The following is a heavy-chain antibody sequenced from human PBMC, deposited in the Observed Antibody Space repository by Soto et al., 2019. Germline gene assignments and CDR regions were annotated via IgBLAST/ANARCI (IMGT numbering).Heavy chain of an antibody. J-gene: IGHJ6*02. V-gene: IGHV1-18*01. CDR1: GYTFTSYG. Sequence: QVQLVQSGAEVKKPGASVKVSCKASGYTFTSYGISWVRQAPGQGLEWMGWISAYNGNTNYAQKLQGRVTMTTDTSTSTAHMEQRSLRSDDTAVNYCAGDPEGQYESRGYFSEATVGYGTDVWGQGTTVTVPS. CDR2: ISAYNGNT. CDR3: AGDPEGQYESRGYFSEATVGYGTDV. D-gene: IGHD3-22*01.